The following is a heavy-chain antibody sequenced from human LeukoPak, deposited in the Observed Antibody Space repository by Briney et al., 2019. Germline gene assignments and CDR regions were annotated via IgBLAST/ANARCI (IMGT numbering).Heavy chain of an antibody. CDR3: ARGEFGVYSYGIYYYYYYMDV. J-gene: IGHJ6*03. Sequence: SEALSLTCTVSGGSISSYYWSWIRQPPGKGLEWIGYIYYSGSTYYNPSLKSRVTISVDTSKNQFSLKLSSVTAADTAVYYCARGEFGVYSYGIYYYYYYMDVWGKGTTVTVSS. V-gene: IGHV4-59*01. CDR2: IYYSGST. D-gene: IGHD5-18*01. CDR1: GGSISSYY.